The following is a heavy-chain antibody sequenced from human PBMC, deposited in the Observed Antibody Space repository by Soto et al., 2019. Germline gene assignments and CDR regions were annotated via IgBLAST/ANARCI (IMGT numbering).Heavy chain of an antibody. CDR3: AKVSRPSRISTPDFDY. Sequence: GGSLRLSCAASGFTLSSYSIHWVRQAPGKGLDWVAVISYDGNTQFYGDSVKGRFIVSRDSSRNTLYLQLSNLQAEDTAVYYCAKVSRPSRISTPDFDYWGQGTLVTVSS. J-gene: IGHJ4*02. CDR1: GFTLSSYS. V-gene: IGHV3-30-3*01. CDR2: ISYDGNTQ.